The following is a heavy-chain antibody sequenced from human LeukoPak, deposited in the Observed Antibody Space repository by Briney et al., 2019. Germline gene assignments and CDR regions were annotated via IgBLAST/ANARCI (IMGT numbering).Heavy chain of an antibody. Sequence: SETLSLTCTVSGYSISGGYYWGWTRRPPGKGLEWIGTIYHSGRTYYNPSLKSPVTISADTTTNQFSLKLSSVTAADTAVYYCARDQVGPFDPWGQGTLVTVSS. CDR3: ARDQVGPFDP. D-gene: IGHD1-26*01. V-gene: IGHV4-38-2*02. CDR2: IYHSGRT. CDR1: GYSISGGYY. J-gene: IGHJ5*02.